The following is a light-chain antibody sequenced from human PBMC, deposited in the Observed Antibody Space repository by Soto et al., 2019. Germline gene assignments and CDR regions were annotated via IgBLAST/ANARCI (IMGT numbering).Light chain of an antibody. Sequence: AIQMTQSPSSLSASVGDRVTITCRASQGIRSDLGWFQQKPGKAPKLLIYSASSLQIGVPSRFSGSGSGTDFTLAISSLQPEDSATYYCLQDINYPWTFGQGTKVDIK. CDR2: SAS. CDR3: LQDINYPWT. J-gene: IGKJ1*01. V-gene: IGKV1-6*02. CDR1: QGIRSD.